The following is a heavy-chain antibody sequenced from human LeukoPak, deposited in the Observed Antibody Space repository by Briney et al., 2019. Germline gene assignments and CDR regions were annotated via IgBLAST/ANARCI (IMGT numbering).Heavy chain of an antibody. CDR2: INHSGST. CDR1: GGSFSGYY. CDR3: ARSLGSSSPYNWFDP. D-gene: IGHD6-6*01. Sequence: SETLSLTCAVYGGSFSGYYWSWIRQPPGKGLEWIGEINHSGSTNYNPSLKSRVTISVDTSKNQFSLKLSSVTAADTAVYYCARSLGSSSPYNWFDPWGQGTLVTVSS. V-gene: IGHV4-34*01. J-gene: IGHJ5*02.